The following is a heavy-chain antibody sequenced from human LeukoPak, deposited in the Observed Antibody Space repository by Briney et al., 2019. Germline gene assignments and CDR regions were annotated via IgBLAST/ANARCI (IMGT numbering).Heavy chain of an antibody. CDR2: INHDGSED. CDR1: GSTFNIYW. Sequence: PGGSLRLSCAASGSTFNIYWMTWVRQAPGKGLEWVANINHDGSEDYYVDSAKARFTISRDNAKNSLYLQMNNLRAEDTAVYYCARNTYYFERSGWKAFDIXGQGTMVTVS. V-gene: IGHV3-7*01. D-gene: IGHD3-22*01. J-gene: IGHJ3*02. CDR3: ARNTYYFERSGWKAFDI.